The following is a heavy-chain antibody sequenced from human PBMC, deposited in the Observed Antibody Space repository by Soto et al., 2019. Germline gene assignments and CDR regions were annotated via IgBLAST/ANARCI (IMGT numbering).Heavy chain of an antibody. CDR1: GGSISSYY. CDR3: ARMESSGTRAFDT. D-gene: IGHD2-15*01. V-gene: IGHV4-59*01. CDR2: IYYSGST. J-gene: IGHJ3*02. Sequence: SETLSLTCTVSGGSISSYYWSWIRQPPGKGLEWIGYIYYSGSTNYNPSPKSRVTISVDTSKNQFSLKLSSVTAADTAVYYCARMESSGTRAFDTWGQGTMVTVSS.